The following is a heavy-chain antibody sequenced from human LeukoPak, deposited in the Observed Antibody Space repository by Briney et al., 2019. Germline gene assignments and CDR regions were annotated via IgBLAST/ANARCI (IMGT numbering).Heavy chain of an antibody. Sequence: PSETLSLTCTVSGGSISSYYWSWIRQPPGKGLEWIGYIYYSGSTNYNPSLKSRVTISVDTSKNQFSLKLSSVTAADTAVYYCARETGYRAQDYWGQGTLVTVSS. V-gene: IGHV4-59*01. D-gene: IGHD5-18*01. CDR1: GGSISSYY. J-gene: IGHJ4*02. CDR3: ARETGYRAQDY. CDR2: IYYSGST.